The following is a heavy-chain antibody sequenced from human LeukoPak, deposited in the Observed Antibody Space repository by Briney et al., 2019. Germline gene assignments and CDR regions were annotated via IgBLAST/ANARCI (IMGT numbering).Heavy chain of an antibody. CDR2: ISHSGST. CDR3: ASLSNEDQISDY. Sequence: PSETLSLTCAVYGGSFSGYYWSWIRQPPGKGLEWIGIISHSGSTNYKSSLKSRVTISIDTSKNQFSLKLTSVTAADTAVYYCASLSNEDQISDYWGQGTLVTVSS. V-gene: IGHV4-34*01. J-gene: IGHJ4*02. CDR1: GGSFSGYY. D-gene: IGHD2-15*01.